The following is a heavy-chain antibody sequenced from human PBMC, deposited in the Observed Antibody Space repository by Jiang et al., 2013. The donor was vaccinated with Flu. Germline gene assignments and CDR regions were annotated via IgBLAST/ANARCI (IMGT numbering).Heavy chain of an antibody. D-gene: IGHD6-13*01. Sequence: IRQPPGKGLEWIGYIYYSGSTNYNPSLKSRVTISVDTSKNQFSLKLSSVTAADTAVYYCARAVRSSSWSDAFDIWGQGTMVTVSS. CDR2: IYYSGST. V-gene: IGHV4-59*01. CDR3: ARAVRSSSWSDAFDI. J-gene: IGHJ3*02.